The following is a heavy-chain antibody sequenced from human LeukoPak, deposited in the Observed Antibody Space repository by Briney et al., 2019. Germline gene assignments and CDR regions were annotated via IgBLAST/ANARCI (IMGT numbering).Heavy chain of an antibody. CDR2: ISSSSSYI. V-gene: IGHV3-21*01. J-gene: IGHJ4*02. Sequence: NAGGSLRLSCAASGFTFSSYSMNWVRQAPGKGLEWVSSISSSSSYIYYADSVKGRFTISRDNAKNSLYLQMNSLRAEDTAVYYCARGTSYSSGNFDYWGQGTLVTVSS. CDR1: GFTFSSYS. CDR3: ARGTSYSSGNFDY. D-gene: IGHD6-25*01.